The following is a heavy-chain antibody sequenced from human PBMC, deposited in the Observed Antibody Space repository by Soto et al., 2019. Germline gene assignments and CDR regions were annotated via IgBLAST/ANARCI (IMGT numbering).Heavy chain of an antibody. CDR2: ISWNSGSI. V-gene: IGHV3-9*01. CDR3: AKDKSYYYYGMDV. Sequence: EVQLVESGGGLVQPGRSLRLSCAASGFTFDDYAMHWVRQAPGKGLEWVSGISWNSGSIDYADSVMGRFTISRVHAKNSLYRQMNSLRAEDTALYYCAKDKSYYYYGMDVCGQGTTVTVSS. J-gene: IGHJ6*02. CDR1: GFTFDDYA.